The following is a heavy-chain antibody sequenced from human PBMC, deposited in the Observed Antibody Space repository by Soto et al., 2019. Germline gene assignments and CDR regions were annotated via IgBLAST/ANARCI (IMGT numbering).Heavy chain of an antibody. V-gene: IGHV3-53*01. CDR1: GFTVSSNY. D-gene: IGHD3-10*01. CDR3: ARRRTRSTMVRGVVGVHNWFDP. Sequence: PGGSLRLSCAASGFTVSSNYMSCVRQAPGKGLEWVSVIYSGGSTYYADSVKGRFTISRDNSKNTLYLQMNSLRAEDTAVYYCARRRTRSTMVRGVVGVHNWFDPWGEGTLVTVSS. J-gene: IGHJ5*02. CDR2: IYSGGST.